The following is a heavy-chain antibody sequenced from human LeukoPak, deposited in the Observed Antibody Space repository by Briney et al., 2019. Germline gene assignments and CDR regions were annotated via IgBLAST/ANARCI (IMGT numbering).Heavy chain of an antibody. CDR3: ARDGFMWLVGYYFDY. J-gene: IGHJ4*02. V-gene: IGHV3-7*01. CDR1: GFTFSSYW. CDR2: IKQDGSEK. Sequence: GGSLRLTCAASGFTFSSYWMSWVRQAPGKGLEWVANIKQDGSEKYYVDSVKGRFTISRDNAKNSLYLQMNSLRAEDTAVYYCARDGFMWLVGYYFDYWGQGTLVTVSS. D-gene: IGHD6-19*01.